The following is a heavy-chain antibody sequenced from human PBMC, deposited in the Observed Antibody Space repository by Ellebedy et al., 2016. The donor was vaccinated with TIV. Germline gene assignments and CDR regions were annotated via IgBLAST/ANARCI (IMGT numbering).Heavy chain of an antibody. CDR1: GFTFRNYW. Sequence: GESLKISCAASGFTFRNYWMHWVRQAPGKGLVWVSRINSDGTSTNYADSVKGRFTISRDNANNTLYLQMNSLRAEDTAVYYCAKGYSSGWLEYFQHWGQGTLVTVSS. V-gene: IGHV3-74*01. J-gene: IGHJ1*01. D-gene: IGHD6-19*01. CDR2: INSDGTST. CDR3: AKGYSSGWLEYFQH.